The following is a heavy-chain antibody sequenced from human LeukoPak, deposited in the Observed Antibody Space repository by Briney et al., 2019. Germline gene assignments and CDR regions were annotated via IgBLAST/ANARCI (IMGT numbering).Heavy chain of an antibody. CDR2: IYSGGST. CDR3: ASLTTVVPAHYYYYMDV. Sequence: GGSLRLSCAASGLTVSSNYMSWVRQAPGKGLEWVSVIYSGGSTYYADSVKGRFTISRGNSKNTLYLQMNSLRAEDTAVYYCASLTTVVPAHYYYYMDVWGKGTTVTISS. CDR1: GLTVSSNY. V-gene: IGHV3-53*01. J-gene: IGHJ6*03. D-gene: IGHD4-23*01.